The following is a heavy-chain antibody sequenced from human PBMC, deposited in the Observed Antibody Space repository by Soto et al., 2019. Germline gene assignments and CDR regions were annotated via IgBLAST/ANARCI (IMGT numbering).Heavy chain of an antibody. J-gene: IGHJ5*02. CDR3: AHNLVAGTSWFDP. CDR2: IYWDDDK. Sequence: QITLKESGPTLVKPTQTLTLTCTFSGFSLSTSGVGVVWIRQPPGKALEWLGIIYWDDDKRYRPSLKSRLTTTLDIXKNQVVLTMTNMDPVDTGTYYCAHNLVAGTSWFDPWGQGTLVTVSS. D-gene: IGHD6-19*01. V-gene: IGHV2-5*02. CDR1: GFSLSTSGVG.